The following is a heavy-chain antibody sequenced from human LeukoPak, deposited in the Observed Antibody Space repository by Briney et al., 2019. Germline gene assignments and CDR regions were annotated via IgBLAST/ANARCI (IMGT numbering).Heavy chain of an antibody. D-gene: IGHD2-15*01. V-gene: IGHV3-11*01. CDR1: GFSLSDYY. Sequence: GGSLRLSCAASGFSLSDYYMIWIRQAPGRGLEYVSYISSHGSPIHYADSVKGRFTISRDNANNSLFLQMNSLRVEDTAVYYCARTGQYCSGGTCYSGQFDFWGQGTLVTVSS. CDR2: ISSHGSPI. J-gene: IGHJ4*02. CDR3: ARTGQYCSGGTCYSGQFDF.